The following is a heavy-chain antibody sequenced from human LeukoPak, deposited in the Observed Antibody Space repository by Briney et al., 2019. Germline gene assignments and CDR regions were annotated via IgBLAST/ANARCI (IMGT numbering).Heavy chain of an antibody. CDR2: IYYSGST. Sequence: SETLSLTCIVSGGSISSISSNNYHWGWIRQPPGKGLEWIGYIYYSGSTNYNPSLKSRVTISVDTSKNQFSLKLSSVTAADTAVYYCARGRGMRSPPDYWGQGTLVTVSS. J-gene: IGHJ4*02. CDR3: ARGRGMRSPPDY. V-gene: IGHV4-61*05. D-gene: IGHD6-13*01. CDR1: GGSISSISSNNYH.